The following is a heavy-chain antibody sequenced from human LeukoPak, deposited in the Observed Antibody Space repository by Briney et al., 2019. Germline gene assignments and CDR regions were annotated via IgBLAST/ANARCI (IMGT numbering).Heavy chain of an antibody. CDR1: GFTFSSYS. V-gene: IGHV3-21*04. CDR3: AKDPRDSSGYYYVGYFQH. D-gene: IGHD3-22*01. Sequence: GGSLRLSCAASGFTFSSYSMNWVRQAPGKGLEWVSSISSSSSYIYYADSVKGRFTISRDNAKNSLYLQMNSLRAEDTAVYYCAKDPRDSSGYYYVGYFQHWGQGTLVTVSS. J-gene: IGHJ1*01. CDR2: ISSSSSYI.